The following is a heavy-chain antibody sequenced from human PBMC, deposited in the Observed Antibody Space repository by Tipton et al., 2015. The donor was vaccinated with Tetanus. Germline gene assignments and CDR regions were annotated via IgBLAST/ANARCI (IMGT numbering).Heavy chain of an antibody. J-gene: IGHJ3*01. CDR1: GASISSRHHN. CDR2: IYDNGTT. V-gene: IGHV4-61*01. Sequence: TLSLTCTVSGASISSRHHNWNWIRQSPGKGLEWIGYIYDNGTTSYSPSLKSRVIISVDKSKNQLSLKLGSVTAEDTAIYYCARRIQVFGPAILDAFDLWAQGTMVIVSS. CDR3: ARRIQVFGPAILDAFDL. D-gene: IGHD3/OR15-3a*01.